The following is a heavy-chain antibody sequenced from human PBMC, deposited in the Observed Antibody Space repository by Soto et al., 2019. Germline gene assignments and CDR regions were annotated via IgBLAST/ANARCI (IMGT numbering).Heavy chain of an antibody. J-gene: IGHJ5*02. CDR3: AREVGYCSGGSCFNWFDP. D-gene: IGHD2-15*01. CDR2: INPNSGGT. V-gene: IGHV1-2*04. CDR1: GYTFTGYY. Sequence: QVQLVQSGAEVKKPGASVKVSCKASGYTFTGYYMHWVRQAPGQGLEWMGWINPNSGGTNYAQKFQGWVTMTRDTSISTAYMERSRLRSDDTAVYYCAREVGYCSGGSCFNWFDPWGQGTLVTVSS.